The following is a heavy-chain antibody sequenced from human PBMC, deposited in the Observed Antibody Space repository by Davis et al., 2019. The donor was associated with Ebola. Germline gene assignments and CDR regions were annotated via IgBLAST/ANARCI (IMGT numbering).Heavy chain of an antibody. CDR2: ISSSSSTI. Sequence: GESLKISCAASGFTFSSYSMNWVRQAPGKGLEWVSCISSSSSTIYYADSVKGRFTISRDNAKNSLYLQMNSLRDEDTAVYYCAREKHCSSTSCYKAASGWWDYWGQGTLVTVSS. CDR1: GFTFSSYS. D-gene: IGHD2-2*02. J-gene: IGHJ4*02. CDR3: AREKHCSSTSCYKAASGWWDY. V-gene: IGHV3-48*02.